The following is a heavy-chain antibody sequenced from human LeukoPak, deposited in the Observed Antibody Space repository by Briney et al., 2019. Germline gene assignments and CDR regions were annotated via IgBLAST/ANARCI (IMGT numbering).Heavy chain of an antibody. V-gene: IGHV3-7*01. CDR1: GFTFSSYW. Sequence: GGSLRLSCAASGFTFSSYWMSWVRQAPGKGLEWVANIKQDGREKYYVDSVKGRFTISRDHAKNPLYLQMNSLRAEDTAVYYCAREFMGCSGGSCYSEGGAFDIWGQGTMVTVSS. D-gene: IGHD2-15*01. CDR3: AREFMGCSGGSCYSEGGAFDI. CDR2: IKQDGREK. J-gene: IGHJ3*02.